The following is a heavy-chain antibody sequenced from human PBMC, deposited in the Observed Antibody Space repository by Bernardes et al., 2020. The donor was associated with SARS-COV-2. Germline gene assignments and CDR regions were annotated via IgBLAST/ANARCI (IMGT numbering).Heavy chain of an antibody. D-gene: IGHD2-2*01. CDR3: ARTLAMAVVVPAAIGY. CDR1: GYTFTGYY. V-gene: IGHV1-2*02. J-gene: IGHJ4*02. Sequence: ASVKVSCKASGYTFTGYYMHWVRQAPGQGLEWMGWINPNSGGTNYAQKFQGRVTMTRDTSISTAYMELSRLRSDDTAVYYCARTLAMAVVVPAAIGYWGQGTLVTVSS. CDR2: INPNSGGT.